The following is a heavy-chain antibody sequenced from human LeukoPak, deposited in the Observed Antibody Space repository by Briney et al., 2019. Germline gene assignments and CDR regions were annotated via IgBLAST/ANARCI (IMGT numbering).Heavy chain of an antibody. CDR1: GGSISSSSYY. Sequence: PSETLSLTCTVSGGSISSSSYYWGWIRQPPGKGLEWIGSIYYSGSTYYNPSLKSRVTISVDTSKNQISLKLSSVTAADTAVYYCARSSDSSGYYEYYFDYWGQGTLVTVSS. V-gene: IGHV4-39*01. CDR2: IYYSGST. CDR3: ARSSDSSGYYEYYFDY. J-gene: IGHJ4*02. D-gene: IGHD3-22*01.